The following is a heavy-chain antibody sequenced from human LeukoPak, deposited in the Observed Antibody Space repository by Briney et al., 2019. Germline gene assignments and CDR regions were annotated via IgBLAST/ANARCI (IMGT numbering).Heavy chain of an antibody. Sequence: ASVKVSCKASGYTFTSYDINWVRQATGQGLEWMGWMNPNSGNTGYAQKFQGRVTITRNTSISTAYMELSSLRSEDTAVYYCAREPPLDYGDYQNWFDPWGQGTLVTVSS. V-gene: IGHV1-8*03. CDR1: GYTFTSYD. CDR2: MNPNSGNT. D-gene: IGHD4-17*01. CDR3: AREPPLDYGDYQNWFDP. J-gene: IGHJ5*02.